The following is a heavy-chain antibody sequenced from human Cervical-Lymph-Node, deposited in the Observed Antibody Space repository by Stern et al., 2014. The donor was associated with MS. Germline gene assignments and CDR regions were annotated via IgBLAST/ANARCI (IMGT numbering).Heavy chain of an antibody. V-gene: IGHV5-51*01. Sequence: VQLVQSGAEVKKPGESLKISCKTSGYSFSNFWIGWVRQMPGKGLEWMGIIYPGDSDTTYSPSFQGQVTISADESIRTAYLQWRSLKASDTAIYYCVRRRDSGGYDTFDIWGQGTMLIVSS. D-gene: IGHD3-22*01. CDR1: GYSFSNFW. CDR2: IYPGDSDT. CDR3: VRRRDSGGYDTFDI. J-gene: IGHJ3*02.